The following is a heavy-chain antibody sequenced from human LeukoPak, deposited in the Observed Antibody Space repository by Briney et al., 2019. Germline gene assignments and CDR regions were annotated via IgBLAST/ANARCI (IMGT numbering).Heavy chain of an antibody. CDR3: ARLRSGSTPPPPHYYYGLDV. V-gene: IGHV4-59*01. Sequence: SETLSLTCTVSGGSINDFYWTWIRQPPGKGLEWIGYIFYSGRANSNPSLESRVTISVDTSKNQFSLKLSSVTAADTAAYYCARLRSGSTPPPPHYYYGLDVWGQGTTVIVSS. J-gene: IGHJ6*02. CDR1: GGSINDFY. D-gene: IGHD1-26*01. CDR2: IFYSGRA.